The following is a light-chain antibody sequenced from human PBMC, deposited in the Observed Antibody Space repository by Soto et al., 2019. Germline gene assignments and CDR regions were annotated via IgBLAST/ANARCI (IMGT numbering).Light chain of an antibody. J-gene: IGKJ1*01. V-gene: IGKV3-15*01. CDR3: QKYVNWPKT. CDR2: DTV. CDR1: QGVSDN. Sequence: EIMMTQSPDTLSVSPGERATLSCRASQGVSDNVAWYQQTSGQPPKLLIYDTVSWAAGVPGRFSGSGSGTEFTLTISSLQSEDYGVYFCQKYVNWPKTFGQGTKVDIK.